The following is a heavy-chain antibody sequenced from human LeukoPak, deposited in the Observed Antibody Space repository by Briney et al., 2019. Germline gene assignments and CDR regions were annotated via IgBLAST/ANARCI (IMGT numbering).Heavy chain of an antibody. CDR1: GGSFSGYY. CDR3: ARGYGGKLNWFDP. J-gene: IGHJ5*02. V-gene: IGHV4-34*01. CDR2: INHSGST. D-gene: IGHD4-23*01. Sequence: SGTLSLTCAVYGGSFSGYYWSWIRQPPGKGLEWIGEINHSGSTNYNPSLKSRVTISVDTSKNQFSLKLSSVTAADTAVYYCARGYGGKLNWFDPWGQGTLVTVSS.